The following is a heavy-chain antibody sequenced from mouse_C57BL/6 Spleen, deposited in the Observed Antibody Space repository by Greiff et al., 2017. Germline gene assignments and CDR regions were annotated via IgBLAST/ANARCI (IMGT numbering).Heavy chain of an antibody. D-gene: IGHD3-3*01. CDR3: ARSEGDGFAY. CDR1: GYTFPSSW. J-gene: IGHJ3*01. V-gene: IGHV1-64*01. CDR2: IHPNSGST. Sequence: QVQLQQPGAELVKPGASVKLSCKASGYTFPSSWMHWVKQRPGQGLEWIGMIHPNSGSTNYNGKFKSKATLTVDKSSSTAYMQISSLTSEDSAVYYCARSEGDGFAYWGQGTLVTVSA.